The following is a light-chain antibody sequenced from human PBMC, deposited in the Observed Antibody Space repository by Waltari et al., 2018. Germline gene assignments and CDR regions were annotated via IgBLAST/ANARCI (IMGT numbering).Light chain of an antibody. Sequence: QSALTQPASVSGSPGQSITISCAGTSSGVGSYNLVSWYQQHPDRAPKLIIYEDNERPSEVSSRFSGSKSSNTASLTISGLQTEDEAEYYCFSYAGSNIYVFASGTKVTVL. CDR1: SSGVGSYNL. J-gene: IGLJ1*01. CDR3: FSYAGSNIYV. V-gene: IGLV2-23*01. CDR2: EDN.